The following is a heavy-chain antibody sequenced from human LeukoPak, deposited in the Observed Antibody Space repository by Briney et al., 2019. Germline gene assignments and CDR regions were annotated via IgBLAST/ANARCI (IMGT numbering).Heavy chain of an antibody. Sequence: SGTLSLTCAVSGGSISSSNWRSWVRQPPGKGLEWIGEIYHSGSTNYNPSLKSRVTISVDKSKNQFSLKLSSVTAADTAVYYCARVNYGSATKEDYWGQGTLVTVSS. CDR1: GGSISSSNW. D-gene: IGHD3-10*01. CDR3: ARVNYGSATKEDY. J-gene: IGHJ4*02. CDR2: IYHSGST. V-gene: IGHV4-4*02.